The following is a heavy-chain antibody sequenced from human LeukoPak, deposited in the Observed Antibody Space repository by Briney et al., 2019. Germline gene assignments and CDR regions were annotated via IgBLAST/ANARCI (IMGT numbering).Heavy chain of an antibody. J-gene: IGHJ4*02. CDR3: ARGPYRLLLTLDY. CDR1: GFTFSSYS. Sequence: PGGSLRLSCAASGFTFSSYSMNWVRQAPGKGLEWVSSISSSSSYIYYADSVKGRFTISRDNAKNSLYLQMNSLRAEDTAVYYCARGPYRLLLTLDYWGRGTLVTVSS. CDR2: ISSSSSYI. V-gene: IGHV3-21*01. D-gene: IGHD2-2*01.